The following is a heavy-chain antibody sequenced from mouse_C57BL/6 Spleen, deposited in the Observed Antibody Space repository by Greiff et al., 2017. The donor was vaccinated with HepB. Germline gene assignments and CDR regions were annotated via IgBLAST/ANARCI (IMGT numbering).Heavy chain of an antibody. Sequence: DVKLQESGPGLVKPSQSLSLTCSVTGYSITSGYYWNWIRQFPGNKLEWMGYISYDGSNNYNPSLKNRISITRDTSKNQFFLKLNSVTTEDTATYYCARDDYDGGWFAYWGQGTLVTVSA. D-gene: IGHD2-4*01. CDR3: ARDDYDGGWFAY. V-gene: IGHV3-6*01. J-gene: IGHJ3*01. CDR2: ISYDGSN. CDR1: GYSITSGYY.